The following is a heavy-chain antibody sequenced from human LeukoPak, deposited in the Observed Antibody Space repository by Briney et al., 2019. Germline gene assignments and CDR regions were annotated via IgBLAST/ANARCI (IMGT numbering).Heavy chain of an antibody. Sequence: GGSLRLSCAASGFTFSTYSMNWVRQAPGKGLEGVSSITGSSSHSYYAASVKGRFTISRDNAKNSPYLQMNGLRAEDTAVYFCASLMTTVTIRDFWGQGTPVTVSS. CDR3: ASLMTTVTIRDF. J-gene: IGHJ4*02. V-gene: IGHV3-21*01. CDR2: ITGSSSHS. CDR1: GFTFSTYS. D-gene: IGHD4-11*01.